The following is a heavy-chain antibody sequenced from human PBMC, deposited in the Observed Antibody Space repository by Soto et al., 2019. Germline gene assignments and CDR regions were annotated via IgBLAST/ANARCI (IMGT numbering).Heavy chain of an antibody. D-gene: IGHD5-18*01. V-gene: IGHV4-31*03. J-gene: IGHJ4*02. CDR2: IYYSGST. CDR1: GGSISSGGYY. CDR3: ARSGYSYGPNPLLY. Sequence: QVQLQESGPGLVKPSQTLSLTCTVSGGSISSGGYYWSWIRRHPGKGLEWIGYIYYSGSTYYNPSLKSRVTISVDTSKNKFSLKLSSVTDADTAVYYCARSGYSYGPNPLLYWGQGTLVTVSS.